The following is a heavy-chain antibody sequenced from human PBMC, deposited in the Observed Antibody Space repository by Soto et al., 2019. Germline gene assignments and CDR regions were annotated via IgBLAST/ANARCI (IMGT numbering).Heavy chain of an antibody. CDR3: ARPRGIVATSSADAFDI. CDR2: ISSSSSYI. Sequence: PGGSLRLSCAASGFTFSSYSMNWVRQAPGKGLEWVSSISSSSSYIYYADSVKGRFTISRDNAKNSLYLQMNSLRAEDTAVYYCARPRGIVATSSADAFDIWGQGTMVTVSS. J-gene: IGHJ3*02. CDR1: GFTFSSYS. D-gene: IGHD5-12*01. V-gene: IGHV3-21*01.